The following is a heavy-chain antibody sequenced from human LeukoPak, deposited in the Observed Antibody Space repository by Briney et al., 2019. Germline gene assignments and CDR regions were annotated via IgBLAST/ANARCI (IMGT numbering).Heavy chain of an antibody. D-gene: IGHD2-21*02. Sequence: ASVKVSCKASGYTFTSYYMHWVRQAPGRGLEWMGIINPSGGSTSYAQKFQGRVTMTRDMSTSTFYMELSSLRSEDTAVYYCARESSGDDAFDIWGQGTMVTVSS. CDR3: ARESSGDDAFDI. J-gene: IGHJ3*02. CDR1: GYTFTSYY. V-gene: IGHV1-46*01. CDR2: INPSGGST.